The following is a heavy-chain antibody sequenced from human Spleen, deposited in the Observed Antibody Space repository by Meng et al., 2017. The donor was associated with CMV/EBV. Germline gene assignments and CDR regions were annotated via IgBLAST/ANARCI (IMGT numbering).Heavy chain of an antibody. V-gene: IGHV4-39*01. Sequence: SETLSLTCTVSGGSISSSNYYWGWIRQPPGKGLEWIGSIYYSGTTYYYNPSLRSRVTISVDTSKNQISLNLSSVTAADTAVYYCARVGVGGTYLDYWGQGTLVTVSS. CDR1: GGSISSSNYY. CDR3: ARVGVGGTYLDY. CDR2: IYYSGTTY. J-gene: IGHJ4*02. D-gene: IGHD6-13*01.